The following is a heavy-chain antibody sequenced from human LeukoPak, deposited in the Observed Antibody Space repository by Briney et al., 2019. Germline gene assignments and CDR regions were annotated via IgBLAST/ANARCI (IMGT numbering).Heavy chain of an antibody. D-gene: IGHD4-23*01. CDR3: ARRATVERDLDY. V-gene: IGHV3-21*01. Sequence: PGGSLRLSCAASGFTFSSYRMNWVRQAPGKGLEWVSSISSSSSYIYYADSVKGRFTVSRDNAKNSLYLQMNSLRADDTAVYYCARRATVERDLDYWGQGTLVTVSS. CDR2: ISSSSSYI. CDR1: GFTFSSYR. J-gene: IGHJ4*02.